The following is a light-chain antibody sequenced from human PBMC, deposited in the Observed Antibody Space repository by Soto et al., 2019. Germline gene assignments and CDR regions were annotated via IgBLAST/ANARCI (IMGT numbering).Light chain of an antibody. J-gene: IGKJ2*01. CDR1: QSVSNNY. V-gene: IGKV3-20*01. CDR3: QQYGVSPLMFT. CDR2: GAS. Sequence: EIVLVQSPGTLSLSPGERATLSCRASQSVSNNYLDWYQQKPGQAPRLLIYGASSRATGVPDRFSGSGTGTDFSLTITRLEPEDFAVYYCQQYGVSPLMFTFGQGTKVGVK.